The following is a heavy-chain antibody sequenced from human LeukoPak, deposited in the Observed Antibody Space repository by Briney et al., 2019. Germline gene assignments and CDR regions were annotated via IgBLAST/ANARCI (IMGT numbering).Heavy chain of an antibody. J-gene: IGHJ4*02. V-gene: IGHV1-8*03. D-gene: IGHD1-26*01. CDR2: MNPNSGNT. CDR1: GYTFTSYD. CDR3: ARPTRLRAVRGGSYWFDY. Sequence: GASVKVSCKASGYTFTSYDINWVRQATGQGLEWMGWMNPNSGNTGYAQKFQGRVTITRNTSISTAYMELSSLRSEDTAVYYCARPTRLRAVRGGSYWFDYWGQGTLVTVSS.